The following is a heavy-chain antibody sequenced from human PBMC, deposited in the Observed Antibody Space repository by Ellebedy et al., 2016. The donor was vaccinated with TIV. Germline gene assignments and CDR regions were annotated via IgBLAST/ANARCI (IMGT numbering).Heavy chain of an antibody. CDR1: GFTFSGYY. Sequence: GESLKISCAASGFTFSGYYMRWFRQAPGQGPEWVSYISYSGDLMYYADSVKGRFTTSRDNAENSLYLQMNSLSAEDTTVYYCARLGVIAAAGASDYWGQGTLVIVSS. CDR2: ISYSGDLM. CDR3: ARLGVIAAAGASDY. J-gene: IGHJ4*02. V-gene: IGHV3-11*01. D-gene: IGHD6-13*01.